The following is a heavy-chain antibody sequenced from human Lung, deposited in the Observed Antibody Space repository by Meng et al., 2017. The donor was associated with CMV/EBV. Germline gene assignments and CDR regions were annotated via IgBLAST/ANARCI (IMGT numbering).Heavy chain of an antibody. CDR1: GYTFSAYY. D-gene: IGHD3-3*01. Sequence: ASVXVSXKPSGYTFSAYYIHWVRQAPGQGLDYMGWINPNNGDTNYAQNFKGRVTFIKDTSISTAYMELSRLRYDDTAVYYCARGSYFDFWSGSRLDPWGQVTXVTVAS. CDR2: INPNNGDT. CDR3: ARGSYFDFWSGSRLDP. J-gene: IGHJ5*02. V-gene: IGHV1-2*02.